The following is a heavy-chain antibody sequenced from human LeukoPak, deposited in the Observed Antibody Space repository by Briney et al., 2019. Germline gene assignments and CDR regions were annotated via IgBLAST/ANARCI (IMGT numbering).Heavy chain of an antibody. CDR3: ARGIGGPDY. Sequence: GGSLRLSCAASGFTFSSYAMSWVHQAPGKGLEWLSVIRGSGDNTYYADSVKGRFTISRDNSKSTLYLQMNSLRAEDTAIYYCARGIGGPDYWGRGTLVTVSS. CDR1: GFTFSSYA. V-gene: IGHV3-23*01. J-gene: IGHJ4*02. CDR2: IRGSGDNT. D-gene: IGHD4-23*01.